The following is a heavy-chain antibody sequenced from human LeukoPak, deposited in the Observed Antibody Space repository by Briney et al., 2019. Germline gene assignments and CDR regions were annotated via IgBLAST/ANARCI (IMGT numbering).Heavy chain of an antibody. D-gene: IGHD6-13*01. CDR1: GYSISSGYY. V-gene: IGHV4-38-2*02. CDR3: ATRIAAAGRHYYYYGMDV. CDR2: IYHSGST. Sequence: SETLSLTCTVSGYSISSGYYWGWIRQPPGKGLEWIGSIYHSGSTYYNPSLKSRVTISVDTSKNQFSLKLSSVTAADTAVYYCATRIAAAGRHYYYYGMDVWGQGTLVTVSS. J-gene: IGHJ6*02.